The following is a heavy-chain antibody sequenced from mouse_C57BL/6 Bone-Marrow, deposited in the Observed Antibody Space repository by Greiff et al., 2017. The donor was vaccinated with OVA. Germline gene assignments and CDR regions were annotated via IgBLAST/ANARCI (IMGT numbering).Heavy chain of an antibody. J-gene: IGHJ2*01. CDR3: ARLGRDY. CDR2: IYPGDGDT. Sequence: VQLQESGPELVKPGASVKISCKASGYAFSSSWMNWVKQRPGKGLEWIGRIYPGDGDTNYNGKFKGKATLTADKSSSTAYMQLSSLTSEDSAVYFCARLGRDYWGQGTTRTVSS. V-gene: IGHV1-82*01. D-gene: IGHD4-1*01. CDR1: GYAFSSSW.